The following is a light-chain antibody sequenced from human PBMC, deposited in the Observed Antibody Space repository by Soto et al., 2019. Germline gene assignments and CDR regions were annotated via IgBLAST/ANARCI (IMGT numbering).Light chain of an antibody. CDR2: QAS. CDR1: QSVSPW. V-gene: IGKV1-5*03. J-gene: IGKJ2*01. Sequence: DIHMTQSPSTLSASVRDRVTITCRASQSVSPWLAWYQQKPGKAPRLLIYQASTLESGVPSRFSGSGVGTEFTLSISSLQADDFATYYCQQYHSYPYTFGQGTKLEV. CDR3: QQYHSYPYT.